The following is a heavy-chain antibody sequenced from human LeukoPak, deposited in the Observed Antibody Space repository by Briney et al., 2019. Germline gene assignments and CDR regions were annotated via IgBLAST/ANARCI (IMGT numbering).Heavy chain of an antibody. CDR3: ARERWNYYDILTGGAFDI. CDR2: ISAYNGNT. Sequence: GASVKVSCKASGYTFTSYGISWVRQAPGQGLEWMGWISAYNGNTNYAQKLQGRVTMTTDTPTSTAYMELRSLRSDDTVVYYCARERWNYYDILTGGAFDIWGQGTMVTVSS. V-gene: IGHV1-18*01. D-gene: IGHD3-9*01. CDR1: GYTFTSYG. J-gene: IGHJ3*02.